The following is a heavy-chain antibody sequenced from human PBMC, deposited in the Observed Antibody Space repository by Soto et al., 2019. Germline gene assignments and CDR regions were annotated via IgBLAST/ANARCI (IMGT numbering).Heavy chain of an antibody. D-gene: IGHD3-16*01. Sequence: KPSETLSLTCAVSGASFSDHYWSWIRQPPGKGLEWIGEIIHSGSTNYNPSLTSRVTLSVDTSKKQLSLKLSSVTAADTAVYYCAAFRGGFDYWGQGTLVTVSS. CDR3: AAFRGGFDY. CDR1: GASFSDHY. CDR2: IIHSGST. V-gene: IGHV4-34*12. J-gene: IGHJ4*02.